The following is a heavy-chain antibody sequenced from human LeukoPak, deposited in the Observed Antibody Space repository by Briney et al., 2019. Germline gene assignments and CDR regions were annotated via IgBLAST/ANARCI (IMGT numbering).Heavy chain of an antibody. Sequence: GSLRLSCAASGFTFNTYTMNWVRQAPGKGLEWVSSISGSSSYIYYADSVKGRFTISRDNAKNSLYLQMNSLRAEDTAVYYCARDRGWPDYYYYMDVWGKGTTVTVSS. CDR3: ARDRGWPDYYYYMDV. CDR1: GFTFNTYT. D-gene: IGHD5-24*01. CDR2: ISGSSSYI. V-gene: IGHV3-21*01. J-gene: IGHJ6*03.